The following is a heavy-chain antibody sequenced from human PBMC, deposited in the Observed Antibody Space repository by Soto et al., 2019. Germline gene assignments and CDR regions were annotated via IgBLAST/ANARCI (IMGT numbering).Heavy chain of an antibody. Sequence: SETLSLTCTVSGGSISGYYWSWIRQPAGKGLEWIGRIYTGGSTNYNPSLKSRVTMSIDTSKNQFSLKLSSVTAADTAVYYGARDHLVAGNFDSWGQGTLVTVSS. CDR1: GGSISGYY. CDR3: ARDHLVAGNFDS. J-gene: IGHJ4*02. V-gene: IGHV4-4*07. D-gene: IGHD6-19*01. CDR2: IYTGGST.